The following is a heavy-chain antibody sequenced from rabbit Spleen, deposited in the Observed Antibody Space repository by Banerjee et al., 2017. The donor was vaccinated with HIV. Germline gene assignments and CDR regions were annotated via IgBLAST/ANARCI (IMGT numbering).Heavy chain of an antibody. D-gene: IGHD4-1*01. CDR2: IYAGSSGST. CDR1: GFSFSSSYW. V-gene: IGHV1S40*01. CDR3: ARDLAGIIGWNFGL. J-gene: IGHJ4*01. Sequence: QSLEESGGDLVKPGASLTLTCTASGFSFSSSYWICWVRQAPGKGLEWIGCIYAGSSGSTFYATWAKGRFTISKTSSTTVTLQMTSLTAADTATYFCARDLAGIIGWNFGLWGQGTLSPS.